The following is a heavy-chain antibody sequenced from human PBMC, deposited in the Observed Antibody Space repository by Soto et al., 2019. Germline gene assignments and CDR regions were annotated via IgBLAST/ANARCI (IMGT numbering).Heavy chain of an antibody. CDR3: ARVSRQLFPGFDY. CDR1: GFTFSSYS. V-gene: IGHV3-21*01. CDR2: ISSSSSYI. J-gene: IGHJ4*02. D-gene: IGHD6-6*01. Sequence: EVQLVESGGGLVKPGGSLRLSCAASGFTFSSYSMNWVRQAPGKGLEWVSSISSSSSYIYYADSVKGRFTISRDNAKNSLYLQMNSLRAEDTAVYYCARVSRQLFPGFDYWGQGTLVAVSS.